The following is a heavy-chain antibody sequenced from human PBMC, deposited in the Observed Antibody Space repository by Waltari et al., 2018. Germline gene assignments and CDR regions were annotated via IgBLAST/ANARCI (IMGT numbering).Heavy chain of an antibody. CDR3: ARDSKFDP. V-gene: IGHV3-53*01. J-gene: IGHJ5*02. Sequence: EVQLVESGGGLIQPGGSLRLSCAASGFSISGNYMSWVRQAPGKGLEWVSFINSGGTTYYADSVKGRFTISRDNSKNTVYLQMNSLRAEDTAMYYCARDSKFDPWGQGTLVTVSS. CDR1: GFSISGNY. D-gene: IGHD4-4*01. CDR2: INSGGTT.